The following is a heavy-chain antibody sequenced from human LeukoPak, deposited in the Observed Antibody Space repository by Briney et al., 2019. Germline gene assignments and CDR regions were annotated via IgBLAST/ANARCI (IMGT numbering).Heavy chain of an antibody. CDR1: GYTFTCYY. Sequence: GASVKVSCKASGYTFTCYYMHWVRQAPGQGLEWMGWINPNSGGTNYAQKFQGRVTMTRDTSISTAYMELSRLRSDDTAVYYCARDYSVLRYFDAFDIWGQGTMVTVSS. J-gene: IGHJ3*02. V-gene: IGHV1-2*02. CDR2: INPNSGGT. D-gene: IGHD3-9*01. CDR3: ARDYSVLRYFDAFDI.